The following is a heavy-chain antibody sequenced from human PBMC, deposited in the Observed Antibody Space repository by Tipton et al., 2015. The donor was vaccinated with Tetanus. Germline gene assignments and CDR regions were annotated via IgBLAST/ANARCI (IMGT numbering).Heavy chain of an antibody. CDR2: IYYGGST. J-gene: IGHJ3*01. CDR1: GGSFSSSNDY. Sequence: GLVKPSETLSLTCTVSGGSFSSSNDYWAWIRQPPGKGLEWVGSIYYGGSTYFNPSLRSRGTISIDTPRNQFSLQLSSVTAADTALYFCARRSHIGAPVWGQGTLVTVAS. D-gene: IGHD2-21*01. V-gene: IGHV4-39*01. CDR3: ARRSHIGAPV.